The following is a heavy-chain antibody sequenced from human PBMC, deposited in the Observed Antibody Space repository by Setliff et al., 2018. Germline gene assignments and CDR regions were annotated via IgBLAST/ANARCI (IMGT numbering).Heavy chain of an antibody. D-gene: IGHD3-3*01. V-gene: IGHV1-3*04. J-gene: IGHJ4*02. CDR2: INTGNANT. Sequence: ASVKVSCKASGYTFTNYAIHWVRQAPGQRPEWMGWINTGNANTKYSQKFQGRVTITRDASASTAYMELSSLRSEDTAVYYCARELPRTIFGVVIDYWGQGTLVTVSS. CDR3: ARELPRTIFGVVIDY. CDR1: GYTFTNYA.